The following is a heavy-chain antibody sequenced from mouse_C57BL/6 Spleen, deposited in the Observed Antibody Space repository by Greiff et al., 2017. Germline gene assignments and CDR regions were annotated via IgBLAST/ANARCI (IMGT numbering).Heavy chain of an antibody. CDR3: ARLYDYDGEAWFAC. J-gene: IGHJ3*01. Sequence: VQVVESGPGLVQPSQSLSITCTVSGFSLTSYGVHWVRQFPGKGLEWLGVIWCGGSTDYNAPFISRLSISKDNSKSQVFFKMNSLKADETAIYYCARLYDYDGEAWFACWGQGTLVTVSA. D-gene: IGHD2-4*01. CDR2: IWCGGST. V-gene: IGHV2-2*01. CDR1: GFSLTSYG.